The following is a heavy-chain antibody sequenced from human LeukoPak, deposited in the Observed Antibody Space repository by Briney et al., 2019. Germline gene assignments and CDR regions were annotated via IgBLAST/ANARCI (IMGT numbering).Heavy chain of an antibody. D-gene: IGHD2-21*02. J-gene: IGHJ4*02. CDR3: ARAKSSVSTDFDS. CDR2: INPGGGT. Sequence: SETLSLTCAVHGGSFSGYYWAWIRQPPGKGLEWIGEINPGGGTNYHPSLKRRVTISADTSKSQFSLEMRSVTAADTAMFYCARAKSSVSTDFDSWGQGSLVTVSS. V-gene: IGHV4-34*01. CDR1: GGSFSGYY.